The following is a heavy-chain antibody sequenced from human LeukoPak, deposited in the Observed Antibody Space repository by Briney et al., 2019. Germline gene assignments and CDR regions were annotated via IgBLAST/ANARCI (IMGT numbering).Heavy chain of an antibody. Sequence: PGGSLRLSCAASGFTVSSNYMSWVRQAPGKGLEWVSSITRSSTSTYYTDSVRGRFTISRDNAKNSLYLQMNSLRAEDTAVYYCARDNWNDAPGGFDPWGQGTLVTVSS. D-gene: IGHD1-20*01. V-gene: IGHV3-21*01. CDR3: ARDNWNDAPGGFDP. J-gene: IGHJ5*02. CDR2: ITRSSTST. CDR1: GFTVSSNY.